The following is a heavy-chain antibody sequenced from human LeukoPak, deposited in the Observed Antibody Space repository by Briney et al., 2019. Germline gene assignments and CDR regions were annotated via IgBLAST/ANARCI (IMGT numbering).Heavy chain of an antibody. Sequence: GGSLRLSCAASGFTFSSYAMSWVRQAPGKGLEWVSYISDSSSRILYADSVKGRFTISRDNSKNSVYLQMNSLRAEDTAVYYCARSQYDSSSPDYWGQGTTVTVSS. V-gene: IGHV3-48*04. J-gene: IGHJ6*02. D-gene: IGHD3-22*01. CDR3: ARSQYDSSSPDY. CDR1: GFTFSSYA. CDR2: ISDSSSRI.